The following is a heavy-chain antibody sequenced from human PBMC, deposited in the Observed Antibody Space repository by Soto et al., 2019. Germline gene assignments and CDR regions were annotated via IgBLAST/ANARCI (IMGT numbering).Heavy chain of an antibody. J-gene: IGHJ4*01. Sequence: SETLSLTCTVSNYSMSNPHYWGWIRQPPGKGPEWIASMYDGGNTFYNPSLKSRITMSMDTSKNQFSLKLRFMTAADTAVYYCARDHIMVVAGSTFDYWGPGTLVTVSS. V-gene: IGHV4-38-2*02. D-gene: IGHD2-21*02. CDR3: ARDHIMVVAGSTFDY. CDR1: NYSMSNPHY. CDR2: MYDGGNT.